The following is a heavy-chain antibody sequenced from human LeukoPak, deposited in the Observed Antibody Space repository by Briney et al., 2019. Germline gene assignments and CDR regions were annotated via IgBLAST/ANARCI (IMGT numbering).Heavy chain of an antibody. V-gene: IGHV3-30*04. D-gene: IGHD4-23*01. Sequence: GGSLRLSCPASGFTFSSYAMHWVRQAPGKGLEWVAVISYDGSNKYYADSVKGRFTISRDNSKNTLYLQMNSLRAEDTAVYYCARALFNYGGNPDPFDYWGQGTLVTVSS. CDR2: ISYDGSNK. CDR1: GFTFSSYA. J-gene: IGHJ4*02. CDR3: ARALFNYGGNPDPFDY.